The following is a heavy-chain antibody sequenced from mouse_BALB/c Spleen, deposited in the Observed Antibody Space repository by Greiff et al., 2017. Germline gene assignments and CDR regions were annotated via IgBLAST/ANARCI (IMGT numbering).Heavy chain of an antibody. D-gene: IGHD2-14*01. CDR1: GYTFTDYV. Sequence: QVQLQQSGPELVKPGASVKMSCKASGYTFTDYVISWVKQRTGQGLEWIGEIYPGSGSTYYNEKFKGKATLTADKSSNTAYMQLSSLTSEDSAVYFCARWYDGYAMDYWGQGTSVTVSS. V-gene: IGHV1-77*01. CDR3: ARWYDGYAMDY. CDR2: IYPGSGST. J-gene: IGHJ4*01.